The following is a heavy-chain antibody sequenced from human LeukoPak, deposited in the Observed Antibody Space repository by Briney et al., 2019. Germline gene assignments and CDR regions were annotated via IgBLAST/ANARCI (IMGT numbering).Heavy chain of an antibody. D-gene: IGHD1-26*01. CDR2: IYPSDSDT. CDR3: ARRLGATQPYFDF. J-gene: IGHJ4*02. CDR1: GYRFTSYS. Sequence: GESLKISCEGSGYRFTSYSIAWVRQMPGKGLEWMGIIYPSDSDTTYSPSFQGQVTISADKSITTAYLQWSGLKASDTAMYYCARRLGATQPYFDFWGQGTLVTVSS. V-gene: IGHV5-51*01.